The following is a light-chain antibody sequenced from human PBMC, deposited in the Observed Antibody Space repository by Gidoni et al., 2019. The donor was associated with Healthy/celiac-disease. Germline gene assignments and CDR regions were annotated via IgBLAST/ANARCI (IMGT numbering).Light chain of an antibody. V-gene: IGKV1D-8*01. CDR1: QGSSSY. CDR2: AAS. J-gene: IGKJ1*01. CDR3: QQYYSFPRT. Sequence: VIWMTLSPTLLSASTGDRVTICCRMSQGSSSYLAWYQQKPGKAPELLIYAASTLQSVVPSRFSGSGSGTDFTLTISCLQSEDFATYYCQQYYSFPRTFGQGTKVEIK.